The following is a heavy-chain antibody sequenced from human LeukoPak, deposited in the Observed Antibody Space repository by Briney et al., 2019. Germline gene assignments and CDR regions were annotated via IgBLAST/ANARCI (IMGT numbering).Heavy chain of an antibody. CDR2: ISSSSSYI. J-gene: IGHJ4*02. V-gene: IGHV3-21*01. CDR3: ASSSYDSSGYYYN. Sequence: GGSLRLSCAASGFTFSSYTMNWVRQAPGKGLEWVSSISSSSSYIYYADSLKGRFTISRDNAKNSLYLQMNSLRAEDTAVYYYASSSYDSSGYYYNWGQGTLVTVSS. D-gene: IGHD3-22*01. CDR1: GFTFSSYT.